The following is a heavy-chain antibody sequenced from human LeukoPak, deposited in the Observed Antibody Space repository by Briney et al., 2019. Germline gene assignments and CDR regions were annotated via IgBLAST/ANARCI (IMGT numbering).Heavy chain of an antibody. CDR1: GGSINGYY. Sequence: SETLSLTCTVSGGSINGYYWSWIRQPPGKGLEWIGYIYYSGSTKYNPSLQSRVTISVDTSKNQFSLKLNSVTAADTAVYYCAGGETAASTFWYFDLWGRGALVTVSS. J-gene: IGHJ2*01. V-gene: IGHV4-59*01. CDR2: IYYSGST. CDR3: AGGETAASTFWYFDL. D-gene: IGHD2-15*01.